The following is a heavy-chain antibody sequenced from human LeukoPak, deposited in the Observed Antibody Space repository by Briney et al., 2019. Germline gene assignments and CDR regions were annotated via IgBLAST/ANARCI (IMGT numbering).Heavy chain of an antibody. V-gene: IGHV3-30*18. Sequence: GGSLRLSCAASGFTFSSYGMHWFRQAPGKGLEWVAVISYDGSNKYYADSVKGRFTISRDNSKNTLYLQMNSLRAEDTAVYYCAKKGAPHWFDPWGQGTLVTVSS. CDR2: ISYDGSNK. CDR3: AKKGAPHWFDP. D-gene: IGHD1-26*01. J-gene: IGHJ5*02. CDR1: GFTFSSYG.